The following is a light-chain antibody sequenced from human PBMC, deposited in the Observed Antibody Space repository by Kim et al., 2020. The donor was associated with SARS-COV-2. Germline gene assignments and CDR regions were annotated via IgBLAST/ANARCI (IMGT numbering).Light chain of an antibody. CDR2: GAS. CDR1: QSVNNNY. J-gene: IGKJ1*01. V-gene: IGKV3-20*01. CDR3: QQYGSSPT. Sequence: EIVLTQSPGILSLSPGERATLSCRASQSVNNNYLAWYQQKPGQAPTLLIYGASSRATGIPDRFSGSGSGTDFTLTISRLEPEDFAVYYCQQYGSSPTFGQGTKVDIK.